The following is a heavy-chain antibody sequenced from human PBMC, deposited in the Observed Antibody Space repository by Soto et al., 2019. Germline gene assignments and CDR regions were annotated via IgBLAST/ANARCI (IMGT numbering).Heavy chain of an antibody. CDR2: ISSSSSTI. V-gene: IGHV3-48*01. Sequence: GGSLRLSCAASGFTFSTYSMNWVRQAPGKGLEWVSYISSSSSTIYYTDSVKGRFTISRDNAKNSLYLQMNSLRAEDTAVYYCASFYYDSSGQAPWAFEIWGQGTMGTVSS. CDR1: GFTFSTYS. CDR3: ASFYYDSSGQAPWAFEI. J-gene: IGHJ3*02. D-gene: IGHD3-22*01.